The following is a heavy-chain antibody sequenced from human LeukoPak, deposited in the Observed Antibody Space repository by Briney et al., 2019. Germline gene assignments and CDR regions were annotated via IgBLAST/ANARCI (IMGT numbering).Heavy chain of an antibody. CDR3: AKGITFGGVIGAFDI. CDR2: ISGSGGST. D-gene: IGHD3-16*02. CDR1: GFTFNNYG. J-gene: IGHJ3*02. Sequence: GGSLRLSCAASGFTFNNYGMHWVRQAPGKGLEWVSAISGSGGSTYYADSVKGRFTISRDNSKNTLYLQMNSLRAEDTAVYYCAKGITFGGVIGAFDIWGQGTMVTVSS. V-gene: IGHV3-23*01.